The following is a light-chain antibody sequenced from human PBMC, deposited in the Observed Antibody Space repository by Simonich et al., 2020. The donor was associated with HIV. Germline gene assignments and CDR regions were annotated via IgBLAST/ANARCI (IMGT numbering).Light chain of an antibody. CDR3: QQYGSSPST. J-gene: IGKJ2*01. V-gene: IGKV3-20*01. CDR2: GAS. CDR1: QSVSNNY. Sequence: EIVLTQSPDTLSLSPGERATLSCRASQSVSNNYLAWYQQKPGQAPRLLIYGASSRATGIPDRFSGSGSGTDFTLTISRLEPEDFAVYFCQQYGSSPSTFGQGTKLEIK.